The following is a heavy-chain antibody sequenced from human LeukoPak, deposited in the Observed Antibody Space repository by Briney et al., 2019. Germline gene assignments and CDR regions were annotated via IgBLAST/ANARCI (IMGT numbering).Heavy chain of an antibody. CDR2: ISYDGSNE. D-gene: IGHD5-24*01. CDR3: AKEREMATRYYFDY. V-gene: IGHV3-30*18. J-gene: IGHJ4*02. CDR1: GFTLGSYG. Sequence: PGGSLRLSCAASGFTLGSYGMHWVRQAPGKGLEWVASISYDGSNEYYGDSVKGRFSVSRDNSENTLYLHMNSLRAEDTAVYYCAKEREMATRYYFDYWGQGTLVTVSS.